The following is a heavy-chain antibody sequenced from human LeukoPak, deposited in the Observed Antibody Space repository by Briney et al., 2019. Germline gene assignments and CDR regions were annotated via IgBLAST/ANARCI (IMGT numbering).Heavy chain of an antibody. J-gene: IGHJ4*02. Sequence: GGSLRLSCAASGFTFSSYAMSWVRQAPGKGLEWVSAISGSGGSTSYADSVKGRFTISRDNSKNTLYLQMNSLRAEDTAVYYCAKDVWVVVPAALDYWGQGTLVTVSS. D-gene: IGHD2-2*01. V-gene: IGHV3-23*01. CDR2: ISGSGGST. CDR1: GFTFSSYA. CDR3: AKDVWVVVPAALDY.